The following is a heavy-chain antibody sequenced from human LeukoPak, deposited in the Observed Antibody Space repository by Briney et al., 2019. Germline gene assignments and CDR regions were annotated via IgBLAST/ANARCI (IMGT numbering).Heavy chain of an antibody. CDR1: GFSFSSSA. V-gene: IGHV3-23*01. Sequence: GGSLRLSCAASGFSFSSSAMSWVRQAPGKGLYWVSAISGSGTGTYYADSVKGRFTISRDNSKNTLYLQMNSLRAEDTAVYYCAKEGGTGTRFDYWGQGTLVTVSS. J-gene: IGHJ4*02. CDR3: AKEGGTGTRFDY. CDR2: ISGSGTGT. D-gene: IGHD1-7*01.